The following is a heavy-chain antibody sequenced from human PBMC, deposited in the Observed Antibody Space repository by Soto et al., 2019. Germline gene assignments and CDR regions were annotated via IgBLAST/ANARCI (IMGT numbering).Heavy chain of an antibody. V-gene: IGHV1-2*04. Sequence: GSSVKGSCKASGYTLTRFYMHWGRQGLGQGLEWMGWINPNSGGTNYAQKFQGWVTMTRDTSISTAYMELSRLRSDDTAVYYCARNSEYSSSSNFDYWGQGTLVTVSS. CDR1: GYTLTRFY. CDR2: INPNSGGT. D-gene: IGHD6-6*01. CDR3: ARNSEYSSSSNFDY. J-gene: IGHJ4*02.